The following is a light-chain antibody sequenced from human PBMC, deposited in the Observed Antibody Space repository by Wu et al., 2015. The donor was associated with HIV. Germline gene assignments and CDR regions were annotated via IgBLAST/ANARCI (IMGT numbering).Light chain of an antibody. CDR1: QSVTIW. Sequence: DIQMTQSPSTLSASVGDTVTITCRASQSVTIWLAWYQQKPGKAPNPLIYRASSLQTGVPSRFRGSGSGTDFTLTISPLQPDDSGTYYCQQYNSHPHNFGPGTKLEI. CDR3: QQYNSHPHN. V-gene: IGKV1-5*03. J-gene: IGKJ2*01. CDR2: RAS.